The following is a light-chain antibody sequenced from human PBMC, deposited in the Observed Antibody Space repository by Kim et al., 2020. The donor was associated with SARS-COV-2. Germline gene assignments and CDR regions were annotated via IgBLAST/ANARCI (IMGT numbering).Light chain of an antibody. J-gene: IGKJ4*01. Sequence: TVMTQSPATLSVSPGERASVSCRASQDISDSLAWYQQKPGQAPRLLIYGASTRATGVPLRFSGSGSGTEFTLTITSLRSEDFAVYFCQPYYHSPPLTFGGGTKVDLK. V-gene: IGKV3-15*01. CDR2: GAS. CDR1: QDISDS. CDR3: QPYYHSPPLT.